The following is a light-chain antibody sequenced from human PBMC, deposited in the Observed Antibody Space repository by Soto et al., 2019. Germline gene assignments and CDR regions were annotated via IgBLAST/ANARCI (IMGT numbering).Light chain of an antibody. CDR3: CSFAGSGTFYV. J-gene: IGLJ1*01. CDR2: TVN. Sequence: QSALTQPASVSGSPGQSITISCTGTSSDVGNYNLVSWYQQHPGKAPKLMIYTVNKRPSGISIRFSASKSGNTASLTISGLQAEDEADYYCCSFAGSGTFYVFGTGTKLTVL. CDR1: SSDVGNYNL. V-gene: IGLV2-23*02.